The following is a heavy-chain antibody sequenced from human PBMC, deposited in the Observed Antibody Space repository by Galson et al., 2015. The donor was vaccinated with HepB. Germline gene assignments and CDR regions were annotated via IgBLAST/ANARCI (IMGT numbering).Heavy chain of an antibody. J-gene: IGHJ2*01. CDR2: ITVGGYYT. V-gene: IGHV3-11*06. Sequence: SLRLSCAASGFTFSDNYMSWIRQAPGKGLEWISYITVGGYYTNYADSVKGRFTIARDNAKNSLFLQMNSLRAEDTAIYYCARVPYCDYARHFFDLWRRGTLVTVSS. CDR1: GFTFSDNY. CDR3: ARVPYCDYARHFFDL. D-gene: IGHD4-17*01.